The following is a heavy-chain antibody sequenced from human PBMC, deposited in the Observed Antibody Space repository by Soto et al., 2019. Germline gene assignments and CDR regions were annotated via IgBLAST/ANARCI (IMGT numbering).Heavy chain of an antibody. J-gene: IGHJ6*02. CDR2: ISGSGGST. D-gene: IGHD6-13*01. Sequence: PGGSLRLSCAASGFTFSGDAMSWVRQAPGKGLEWVSTISGSGGSTYYADSVKGRFTISRHNSKNTLYLQMNSLRSEDTAVYYCARGSSSWFTYPHYYYYYGMHVWGQGTTVTVSS. V-gene: IGHV3-23*01. CDR3: ARGSSSWFTYPHYYYYYGMHV. CDR1: GFTFSGDA.